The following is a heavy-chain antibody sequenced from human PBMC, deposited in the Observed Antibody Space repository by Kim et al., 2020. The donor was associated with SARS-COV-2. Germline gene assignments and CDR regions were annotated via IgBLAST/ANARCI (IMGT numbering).Heavy chain of an antibody. V-gene: IGHV3-23*01. CDR2: ISGSGGST. J-gene: IGHJ6*02. D-gene: IGHD2-2*01. CDR3: AKRSLCSSTSCYGKRIAVAGTTGGMDV. Sequence: GGSLRLSCAASGFTFSSYAMSWVRQAPGKGLEWVSAISGSGGSTYYADSVKGRFTISRDNSKNTLYLQMNSLRAEDTAVYYCAKRSLCSSTSCYGKRIAVAGTTGGMDVWGQGTTVTVSS. CDR1: GFTFSSYA.